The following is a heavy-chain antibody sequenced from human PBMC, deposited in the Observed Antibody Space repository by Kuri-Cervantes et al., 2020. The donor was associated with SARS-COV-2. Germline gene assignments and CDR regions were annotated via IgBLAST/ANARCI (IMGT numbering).Heavy chain of an antibody. J-gene: IGHJ1*01. CDR1: GFTFDDYA. CDR3: AKDFGTYYDSSGYLKY. Sequence: LSLTCAASGFTFDDYAMHWVRQAPGKGLEWVSLISWDGGSTYYADSVKGRFTISRDNSKNTLYLQMNSLRAEDTAVYYCAKDFGTYYDSSGYLKYWGQGTLVTVSS. D-gene: IGHD3-22*01. CDR2: ISWDGGST. V-gene: IGHV3-43D*03.